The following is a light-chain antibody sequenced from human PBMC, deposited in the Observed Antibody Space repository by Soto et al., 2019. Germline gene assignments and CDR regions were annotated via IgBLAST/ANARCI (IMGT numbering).Light chain of an antibody. V-gene: IGKV1-6*01. CDR2: TAS. J-gene: IGKJ1*01. Sequence: AIQMTQSSTSLSASVGDSVTITCRASQDISNDLGWYQEKPGKAPKLLISTASSLLSGVPSRFSGSGSGTDFTLTISSLQPEDFATYYCLQDYNYPWTFGQGTNVEVK. CDR3: LQDYNYPWT. CDR1: QDISND.